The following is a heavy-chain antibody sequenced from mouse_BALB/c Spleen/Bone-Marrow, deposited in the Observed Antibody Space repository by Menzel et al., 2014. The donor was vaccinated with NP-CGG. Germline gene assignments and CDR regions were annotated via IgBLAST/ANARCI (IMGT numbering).Heavy chain of an antibody. Sequence: EVQVVESGGGLVKLGGSLKLSCAASGFTFSSYYMSWVRRTPEKRLELVAAINSNGGSTYYPDTVKGRFTISRDNAKNTLYLQMSSLKSEDTALYYCARLGNDDAMDYWGQGTSVTVSS. CDR3: ARLGNDDAMDY. CDR2: INSNGGST. D-gene: IGHD2-12*01. V-gene: IGHV5-6-2*01. CDR1: GFTFSSYY. J-gene: IGHJ4*01.